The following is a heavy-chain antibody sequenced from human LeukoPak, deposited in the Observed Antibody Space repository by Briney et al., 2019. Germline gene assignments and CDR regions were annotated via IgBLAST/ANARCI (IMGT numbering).Heavy chain of an antibody. J-gene: IGHJ6*02. CDR3: ARGGTEIYYYHYGMDV. V-gene: IGHV3-7*03. D-gene: IGHD5-12*01. Sequence: GGSLRLSCAASGFTFSSYWMNWARQAPGKGLEWVASINHNGNVNYYVDSVKGRFTISRDNAKNSLYLQMSNLRAEDTAVYFCARGGTEIYYYHYGMDVWGQGTTVTVSS. CDR1: GFTFSSYW. CDR2: INHNGNVN.